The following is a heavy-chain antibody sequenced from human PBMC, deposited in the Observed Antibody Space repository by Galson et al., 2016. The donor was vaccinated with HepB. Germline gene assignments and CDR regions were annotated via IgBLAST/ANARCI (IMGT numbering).Heavy chain of an antibody. D-gene: IGHD3-22*01. CDR2: IYYSGST. Sequence: ETLSLTCTVSGGSISSSSYYWGWIRQPPGKGLEWIGSIYYSGSTYYNPSLRSRVTISVDTSKNQFSLKLSSVTAADTAVYYCARRAATYDSSGYYYGADGDYWGQGTLVTVSS. V-gene: IGHV4-39*01. CDR1: GGSISSSSYY. CDR3: ARRAATYDSSGYYYGADGDY. J-gene: IGHJ4*02.